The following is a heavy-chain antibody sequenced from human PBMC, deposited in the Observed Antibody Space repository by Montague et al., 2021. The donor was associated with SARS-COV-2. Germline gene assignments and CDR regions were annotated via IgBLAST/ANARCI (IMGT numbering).Heavy chain of an antibody. J-gene: IGHJ3*01. CDR2: IYYTGNT. CDR1: GGSITNNTDY. CDR3: ARLKRYFDSSGSPSAFDX. V-gene: IGHV4-39*02. D-gene: IGHD3-22*01. Sequence: SETLSLTCTVSGGSITNNTDYRAWIRQPPGKGLEWIGSIYYTGNTYYNPSLKSRVTISVATSKNHFTLKLSSVTAAETAVCYCARLKRYFDSSGSPSAFDXWGQGTKVTVSS.